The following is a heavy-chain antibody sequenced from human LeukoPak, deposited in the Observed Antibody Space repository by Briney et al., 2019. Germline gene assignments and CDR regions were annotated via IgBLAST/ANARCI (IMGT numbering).Heavy chain of an antibody. J-gene: IGHJ1*01. CDR3: AMARSRVAGLRYFHH. D-gene: IGHD6-19*01. V-gene: IGHV5-10-1*01. CDR1: GYSFTSYW. Sequence: GESLQISCKGSGYSFTSYWISWVRQLPGKGLEWMGRIDPSDSYTNYSPSFQGHVTISADKSISTAYLQWSSLEASDTAIYYCAMARSRVAGLRYFHHWGQGTLVTVSS. CDR2: IDPSDSYT.